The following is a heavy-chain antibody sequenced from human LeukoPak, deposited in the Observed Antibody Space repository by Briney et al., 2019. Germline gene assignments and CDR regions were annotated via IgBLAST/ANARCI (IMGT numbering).Heavy chain of an antibody. Sequence: GGSLRLSCAASGFTFSTYWMSWVRQAPGKGLEWVANINQDGSEKYYVDSVKGRFTISRDNAKSSLYLQMNSLRADDTAVYYCARDRALYDSRRGYYYTEDDYWGQGTLVTVSS. V-gene: IGHV3-7*01. CDR1: GFTFSTYW. D-gene: IGHD3-22*01. CDR2: INQDGSEK. J-gene: IGHJ4*02. CDR3: ARDRALYDSRRGYYYTEDDY.